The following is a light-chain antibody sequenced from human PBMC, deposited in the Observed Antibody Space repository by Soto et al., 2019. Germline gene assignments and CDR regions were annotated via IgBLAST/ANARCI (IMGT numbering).Light chain of an antibody. Sequence: DIQMTQSPSSRSASVGDRVTIACRASQSVRSYLNWYPQKPGKGPKLLIYAASSLQSGVPSRFSGSGSGTDFPLTISSLQPEDFATYYSQQSYSTPPWTFGQGTKVDIK. J-gene: IGKJ1*01. CDR1: QSVRSY. CDR2: AAS. CDR3: QQSYSTPPWT. V-gene: IGKV1-39*01.